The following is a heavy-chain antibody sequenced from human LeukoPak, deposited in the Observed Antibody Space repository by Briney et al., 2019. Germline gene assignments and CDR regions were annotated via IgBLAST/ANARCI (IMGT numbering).Heavy chain of an antibody. V-gene: IGHV3-53*01. D-gene: IGHD3-22*01. CDR2: IYSGGST. Sequence: GSLRLSCAASGFTVSSNYMSWVRQAPGKGLEWVSVIYSGGSTYYADSVKGRFTISRDNSKNTLYLQMNSLRAEDTAVYYCARRGYYYDSSGYYSWGQGTLVTVSS. CDR1: GFTVSSNY. J-gene: IGHJ4*02. CDR3: ARRGYYYDSSGYYS.